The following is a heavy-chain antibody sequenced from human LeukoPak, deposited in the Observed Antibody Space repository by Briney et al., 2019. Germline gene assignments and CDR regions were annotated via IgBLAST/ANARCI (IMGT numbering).Heavy chain of an antibody. D-gene: IGHD3-22*01. CDR2: IYTSGST. Sequence: SETLSLTCTVSGGSISSYYWSWIRQPPGKGLEWIGRIYTSGSTNYNPSLKSRVTISVDTSKNQFSLKLSSVTAADTAVYYCASGPKAYYDSSGKYNWFDPWGQGTLVTVSS. CDR3: ASGPKAYYDSSGKYNWFDP. V-gene: IGHV4-4*08. J-gene: IGHJ5*02. CDR1: GGSISSYY.